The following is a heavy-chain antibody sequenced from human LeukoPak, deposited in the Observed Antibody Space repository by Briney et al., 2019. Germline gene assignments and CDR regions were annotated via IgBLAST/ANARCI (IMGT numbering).Heavy chain of an antibody. D-gene: IGHD5-12*01. CDR1: GFTFSNYG. V-gene: IGHV3-30*03. CDR2: ISYHGSDK. CDR3: APLAATTDY. J-gene: IGHJ4*02. Sequence: GGSLRLSCAASGFTFSNYGMHWIRQAPGKGLEWVAVISYHGSDKFYADSVQGRFTISRDTSKNTLYLQMNSLRAEDTAVYYCAPLAATTDYWGQGTLVTVSS.